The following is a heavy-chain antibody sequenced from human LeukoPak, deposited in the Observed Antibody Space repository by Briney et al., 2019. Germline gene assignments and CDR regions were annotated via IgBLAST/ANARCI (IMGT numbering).Heavy chain of an antibody. V-gene: IGHV1-8*02. J-gene: IGHJ4*02. D-gene: IGHD3-10*01. CDR3: ARDSTSRGYYYGYFDY. Sequence: PLASVKVSCKASGYTFTSYYMHWVRQATGQGLEWMGWMNPNSGNTGYAQKSQGRVTMTRDTSTSTVYMELSSLRSEDTAVYYCARDSTSRGYYYGYFDYWGQGTLVTVSS. CDR2: MNPNSGNT. CDR1: GYTFTSYY.